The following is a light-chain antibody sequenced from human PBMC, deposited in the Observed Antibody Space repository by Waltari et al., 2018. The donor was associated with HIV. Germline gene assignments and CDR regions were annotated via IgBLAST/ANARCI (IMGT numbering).Light chain of an antibody. CDR1: SAHIANNP. V-gene: IGLV1-51*01. Sequence: QSVLTQPPAVSAAPSQMLTISCSGTSAHIANNPLTWYQQLPRTAPKLLIYDNNKRPSGIPDRFSGSKSGTSATLGITGLQTADEADYYCGTWDSSLSVVVFGGGTKLTVL. CDR3: GTWDSSLSVVV. CDR2: DNN. J-gene: IGLJ2*01.